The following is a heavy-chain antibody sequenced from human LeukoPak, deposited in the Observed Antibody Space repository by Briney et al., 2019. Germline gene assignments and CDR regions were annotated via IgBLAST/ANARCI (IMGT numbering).Heavy chain of an antibody. J-gene: IGHJ4*02. CDR3: ARGEYYYDGGY. Sequence: PGGSLRLSCAASGFTFSSYSMNWVRQAPGKGLEWVANIKQDGSEKHYVDSVKGRFTISRDNAKNSLFLQMNSLRAEDTAVYYCARGEYYYDGGYWGQGTLVTVSS. V-gene: IGHV3-7*04. CDR2: IKQDGSEK. CDR1: GFTFSSYS. D-gene: IGHD3-22*01.